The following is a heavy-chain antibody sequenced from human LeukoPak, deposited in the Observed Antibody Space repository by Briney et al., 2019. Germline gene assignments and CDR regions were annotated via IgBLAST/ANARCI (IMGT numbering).Heavy chain of an antibody. V-gene: IGHV3-30*02. CDR1: GYTFTQFG. CDR2: IRFNGTTK. Sequence: PGGSLRLSCAASGYTFTQFGMHWVRQAPGKGLEWVAFIRFNGTTKVYGDSVEGRFTISRDNSRNTLFLQMNSLRAEDTALYHCARAPNNYYYYYMDVWGKGTTVTISS. D-gene: IGHD4/OR15-4a*01. CDR3: ARAPNNYYYYYMDV. J-gene: IGHJ6*03.